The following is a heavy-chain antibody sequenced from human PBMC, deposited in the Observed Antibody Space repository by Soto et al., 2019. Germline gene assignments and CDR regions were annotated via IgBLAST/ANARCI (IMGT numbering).Heavy chain of an antibody. D-gene: IGHD2-15*01. Sequence: PSEPLSLTCTLSGYSISTHYWSWIRQPPGKGLQWIGYIFYRGGTAYNPSLKSRVTISLDMSKKQFSLKLSSVTAADTATYYCSRRKVAKKALDYWGHGTLVTAS. CDR3: SRRKVAKKALDY. CDR2: IFYRGGT. CDR1: GYSISTHY. V-gene: IGHV4-59*11. J-gene: IGHJ4*01.